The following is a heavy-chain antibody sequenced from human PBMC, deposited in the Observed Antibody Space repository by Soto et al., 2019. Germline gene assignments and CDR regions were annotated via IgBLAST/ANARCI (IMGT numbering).Heavy chain of an antibody. J-gene: IGHJ5*02. CDR3: ARGIAVAGTFWFDP. Sequence: WETLSLTCTVSGGSVSSGSYYWSWIRQPPGKGLEWIGYIYYSGSTNYNPSLKSRVTISVDTSKNQFSLKLSSVTAADTAVYYCARGIAVAGTFWFDPWGQGTLVTVSS. V-gene: IGHV4-61*01. D-gene: IGHD6-19*01. CDR1: GGSVSSGSYY. CDR2: IYYSGST.